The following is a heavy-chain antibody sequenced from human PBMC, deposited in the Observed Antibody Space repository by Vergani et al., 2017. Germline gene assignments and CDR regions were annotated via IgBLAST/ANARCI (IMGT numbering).Heavy chain of an antibody. J-gene: IGHJ4*02. D-gene: IGHD4-17*01. V-gene: IGHV3-21*01. CDR3: ARDADYGDYDY. CDR1: GFTFSSYS. Sequence: EVQLVESGGGLVKPGGSLRLSCAASGFTFSSYSMNWVRQAPGKGLEWVSSISSRSSYIYYADSVKGRFTISRDNAKNSLYLQMNSLRAEDTAVYYCARDADYGDYDYWGQGTLVTVSS. CDR2: ISSRSSYI.